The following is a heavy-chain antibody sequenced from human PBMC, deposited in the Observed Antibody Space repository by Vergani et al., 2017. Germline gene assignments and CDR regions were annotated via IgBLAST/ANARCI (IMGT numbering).Heavy chain of an antibody. CDR1: GFSFPGYA. V-gene: IGHV3-23*01. Sequence: EVQLLESGGGLVQPGGSLRLSCEASGFSFPGYAMSWVRQAPGKGLEWVSSVSGSSATPYYADSVKGRFIIDRDNSKNTLHLQMNSLRADDTAVYYCTKGSRGYTGYFFDYWGQGTLATVSS. J-gene: IGHJ4*02. CDR2: VSGSSATP. D-gene: IGHD5-12*01. CDR3: TKGSRGYTGYFFDY.